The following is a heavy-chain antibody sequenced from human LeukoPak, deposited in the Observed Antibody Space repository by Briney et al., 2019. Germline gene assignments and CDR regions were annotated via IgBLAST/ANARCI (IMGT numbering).Heavy chain of an antibody. CDR2: IIGSGSFT. V-gene: IGHV3-23*01. Sequence: PGGSLRLSCAASVFTFSNYAMTWVRQAPGKGLEGVSTIIGSGSFTYYADSVKGRFTISRDNSKNTLYLQMNSRRVEDTAIYYCARDDSGSSCDSWGQGSLVTVSS. J-gene: IGHJ4*02. CDR1: VFTFSNYA. CDR3: ARDDSGSSCDS. D-gene: IGHD3-10*01.